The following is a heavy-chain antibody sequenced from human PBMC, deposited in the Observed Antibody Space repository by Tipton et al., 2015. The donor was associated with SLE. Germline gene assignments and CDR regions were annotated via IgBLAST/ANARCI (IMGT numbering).Heavy chain of an antibody. CDR3: ARGSGLGYSSGWSFDY. V-gene: IGHV4-59*01. CDR1: GDSISNYY. CDR2: IYYSGTT. J-gene: IGHJ4*02. Sequence: TLSLTCIVSGDSISNYYWSWIRQPPGKGLEWIGYIYYSGTTNYNPSLKSRVTISVDTSKNQFSLKVSSVTAADTAVYYCARGSGLGYSSGWSFDYWGQGTLVTVSS. D-gene: IGHD6-19*01.